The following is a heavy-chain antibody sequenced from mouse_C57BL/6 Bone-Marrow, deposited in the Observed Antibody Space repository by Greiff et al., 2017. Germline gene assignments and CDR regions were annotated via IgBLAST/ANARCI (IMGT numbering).Heavy chain of an antibody. J-gene: IGHJ2*01. CDR3: ARLSTTVVAPFDY. CDR1: GYTFTSYW. D-gene: IGHD1-1*01. CDR2: INPSNGGT. Sequence: QVQLQQPGTELVKPGASVKLSCKASGYTFTSYWMHWVKQRPGQGLEWIGNINPSNGGTNYNEKFKSKATLTVDKSSSTAYMQLSSLTSEDSAVYYWARLSTTVVAPFDYWGQGTTLTVSS. V-gene: IGHV1-53*01.